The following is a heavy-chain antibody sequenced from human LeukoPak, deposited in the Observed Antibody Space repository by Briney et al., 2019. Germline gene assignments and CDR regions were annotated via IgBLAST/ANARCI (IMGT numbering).Heavy chain of an antibody. CDR1: GYSFTTYW. CDR2: VYPDNSKT. D-gene: IGHD1-26*01. CDR3: TRLSGGSALRNDAFHI. V-gene: IGHV5-51*01. J-gene: IGHJ3*02. Sequence: GESLKISCKVSGYSFTTYWIAWVRQMPDKGLEWMGIVYPDNSKTIYSPSFQGQVTVSADKSINTAYLQWSTLKASDTAIYYCTRLSGGSALRNDAFHIWGQGTMVTVSS.